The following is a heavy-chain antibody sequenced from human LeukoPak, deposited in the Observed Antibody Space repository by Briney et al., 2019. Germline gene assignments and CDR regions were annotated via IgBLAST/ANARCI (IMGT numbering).Heavy chain of an antibody. CDR2: INHSGST. D-gene: IGHD6-13*01. CDR3: ARGRRPRTYRIATAEEDGAYFQH. J-gene: IGHJ1*01. CDR1: GGSISSYY. Sequence: SQTLSLTCTVSGGSISSYYWSWIRQPPGKGLEWIGEINHSGSTNYNPSLKSRVTISVDTSKNQFSLKLSSVTAADTAVYYCARGRRPRTYRIATAEEDGAYFQHWGQGTLVTVSS. V-gene: IGHV4-34*01.